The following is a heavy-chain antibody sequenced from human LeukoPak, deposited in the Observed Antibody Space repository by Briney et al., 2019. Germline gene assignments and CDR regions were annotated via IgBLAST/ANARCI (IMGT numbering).Heavy chain of an antibody. CDR1: GGTFTSYA. Sequence: SVKVSCKASGGTFTSYAISWVRQAPGQGLEWMGGIIPIFGTANYAQKFQGRVTITTDESTSTAYMELSSLRSEDTAVYYCARDYHESIAAFNWFDHWGQGTLVTVSS. CDR3: ARDYHESIAAFNWFDH. V-gene: IGHV1-69*05. D-gene: IGHD6-6*01. J-gene: IGHJ5*02. CDR2: IIPIFGTA.